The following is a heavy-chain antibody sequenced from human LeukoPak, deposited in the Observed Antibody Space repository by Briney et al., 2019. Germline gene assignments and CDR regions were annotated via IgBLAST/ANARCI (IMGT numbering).Heavy chain of an antibody. CDR2: INTDGSRT. J-gene: IGHJ4*02. V-gene: IGHV3-74*01. D-gene: IGHD3-16*02. Sequence: PGGSLRLSCAASGFTFSNYWMDWVRQAPGKGLVWVSRINTDGSRTTYADSAKGRFTISGDNARNTLYLQMNSLRADDTAVYFCARGLGGSYPFDCWGQGALVTVSS. CDR1: GFTFSNYW. CDR3: ARGLGGSYPFDC.